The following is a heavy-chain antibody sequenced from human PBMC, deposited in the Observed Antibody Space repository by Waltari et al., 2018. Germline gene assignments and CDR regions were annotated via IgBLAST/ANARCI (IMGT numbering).Heavy chain of an antibody. V-gene: IGHV1-3*01. CDR3: AREWGRWWFDP. J-gene: IGHJ5*02. D-gene: IGHD3-16*01. Sequence: QVQLVQSGAEVKKPGASVKVSCKASGYTFTSYAMHWVRQAPGQRLEWMGWINAGNGNTKYSQKCQGRVTITRDTSASTAYMELSSLRSEDTVVYYCAREWGRWWFDPWGQGTLVTVSS. CDR2: INAGNGNT. CDR1: GYTFTSYA.